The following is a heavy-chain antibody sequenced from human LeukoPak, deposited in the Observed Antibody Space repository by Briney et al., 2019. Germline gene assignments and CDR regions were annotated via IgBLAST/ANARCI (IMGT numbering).Heavy chain of an antibody. CDR3: ARVPRVTMRRMDWYFDL. CDR1: GFTFSSYA. J-gene: IGHJ2*01. V-gene: IGHV1-69*04. Sequence: GGSLRLSCAASGFTFSSYAISWVRQAPGQGLEWMGRIIPILGIANYAQKFQGRVTITADKSTSTAYMELSSLRSEDTAVYYCARVPRVTMRRMDWYFDLWGRGTLVTVSS. D-gene: IGHD3-22*01. CDR2: IIPILGIA.